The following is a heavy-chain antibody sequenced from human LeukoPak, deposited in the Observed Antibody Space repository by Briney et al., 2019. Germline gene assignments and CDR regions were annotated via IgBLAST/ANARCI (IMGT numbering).Heavy chain of an antibody. CDR3: AVGMTTHDAFDI. CDR2: ISYDGSNK. Sequence: GGSLRLSCAASGFTFSSYGMHWVRQAPGKGLEWVAVISYDGSNKYYADSVKGRFTISRDNSKNTLYLQMNSLRAEDTAVYYCAVGMTTHDAFDIWGQGTMVTVSS. D-gene: IGHD4-11*01. J-gene: IGHJ3*02. V-gene: IGHV3-30*04. CDR1: GFTFSSYG.